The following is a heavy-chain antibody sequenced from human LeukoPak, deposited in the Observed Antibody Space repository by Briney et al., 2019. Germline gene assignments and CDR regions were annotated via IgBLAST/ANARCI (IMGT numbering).Heavy chain of an antibody. CDR2: IYYSGST. Sequence: EASETLSLTCTVSGVSISSYYWSWIRQPPGKGLEWIGYIYYSGSTNYNPSLKSRVTISVDTSKNQFSLKLSSVTAADTAVYYCASSRVLRYFDWLSSYYYYGMDVWGQGTTVTVSS. CDR3: ASSRVLRYFDWLSSYYYYGMDV. V-gene: IGHV4-59*08. D-gene: IGHD3-9*01. J-gene: IGHJ6*02. CDR1: GVSISSYY.